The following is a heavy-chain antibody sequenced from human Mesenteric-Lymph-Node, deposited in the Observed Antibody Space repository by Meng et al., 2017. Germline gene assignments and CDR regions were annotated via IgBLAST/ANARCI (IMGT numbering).Heavy chain of an antibody. Sequence: HVPLQESGPGLVKPSQTLSLTCTVSGGSISSGDYYWSWIRQPPGKGLEWIGCIYYSGSTYYNPSLKGRVTISVDKSKNQFSLKLSSVTAADTAVYYCARVAAAGNEWFDPWGQGTLVTVSS. CDR2: IYYSGST. D-gene: IGHD6-13*01. CDR1: GGSISSGDYY. CDR3: ARVAAAGNEWFDP. V-gene: IGHV4-30-4*01. J-gene: IGHJ5*02.